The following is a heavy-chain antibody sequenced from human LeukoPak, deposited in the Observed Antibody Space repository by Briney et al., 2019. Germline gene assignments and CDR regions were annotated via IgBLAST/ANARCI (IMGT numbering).Heavy chain of an antibody. J-gene: IGHJ3*02. D-gene: IGHD3-10*01. V-gene: IGHV3-15*07. CDR3: ATAHDSSGRRGDDAFEI. CDR1: GFTFGKAY. Sequence: GGSLRLSCAASGFTFGKAYMNWVRRAPGKGLEWVGRIRTETESVTTTTAAPVEGRFTISRDDSKDLLYLQMNSLKPEDTAIYYCATAHDSSGRRGDDAFEIWGQGTMVTVAS. CDR2: IRTETESVTT.